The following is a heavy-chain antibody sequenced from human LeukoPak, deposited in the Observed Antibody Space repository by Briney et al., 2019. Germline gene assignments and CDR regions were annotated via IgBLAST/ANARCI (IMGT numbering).Heavy chain of an antibody. CDR3: VRDGGVSGYDLLDY. J-gene: IGHJ4*02. CDR1: GFTFSSYA. D-gene: IGHD5-12*01. CDR2: INQDGSEE. Sequence: QPGGSLRLSCAASGFTFSSYAMSWVRQAPGKGLEWVAHINQDGSEEHYMDSAKARFTISRDNTKNSLSLQMNSLRAEDTAVYYCVRDGGVSGYDLLDYWGQGTLVTVSS. V-gene: IGHV3-7*01.